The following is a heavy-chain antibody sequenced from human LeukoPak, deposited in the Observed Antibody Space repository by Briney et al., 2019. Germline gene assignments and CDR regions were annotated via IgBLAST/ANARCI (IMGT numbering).Heavy chain of an antibody. Sequence: SGGSLRLSCAASGFTFDDYAMHWVRQAPGKGLEWVSGISWNSVSIGYADSVKGRFTISRDNAKNSLYLQMNSLRAEDTALYYCAKARGYSYGYDYFDYWGQGTLVTVSS. CDR3: AKARGYSYGYDYFDY. V-gene: IGHV3-9*01. J-gene: IGHJ4*02. CDR2: ISWNSVSI. CDR1: GFTFDDYA. D-gene: IGHD5-18*01.